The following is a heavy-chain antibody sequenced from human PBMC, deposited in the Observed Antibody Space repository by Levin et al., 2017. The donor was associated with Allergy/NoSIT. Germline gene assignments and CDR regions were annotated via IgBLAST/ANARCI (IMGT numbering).Heavy chain of an antibody. Sequence: ASVKVSCKASGYTFTGYYMHWVRQAPGQGLEWMGWINPNSGGTNYAQKFQGRVTMTMDTSISTAYMELSRLRSDDTAVYYCARSYYYDSSGYYGPLDDWGQGTLVTVSS. D-gene: IGHD3-22*01. V-gene: IGHV1-2*02. CDR3: ARSYYYDSSGYYGPLDD. CDR2: INPNSGGT. J-gene: IGHJ4*02. CDR1: GYTFTGYY.